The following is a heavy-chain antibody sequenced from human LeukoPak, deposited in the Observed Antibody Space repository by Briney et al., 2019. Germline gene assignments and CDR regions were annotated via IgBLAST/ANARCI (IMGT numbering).Heavy chain of an antibody. Sequence: PGGSLRLSCAASGFTVSSNYMSWVRQAPGKGLEWVSVIYSGGSTYYADSVKDRFTISRDNSKNTLYLQMNSLRAEDTAVYYCAREDVMITFGGVIRIFDYWGQEPWSPSPQ. J-gene: IGHJ4*01. CDR2: IYSGGST. CDR1: GFTVSSNY. D-gene: IGHD3-16*02. CDR3: AREDVMITFGGVIRIFDY. V-gene: IGHV3-53*01.